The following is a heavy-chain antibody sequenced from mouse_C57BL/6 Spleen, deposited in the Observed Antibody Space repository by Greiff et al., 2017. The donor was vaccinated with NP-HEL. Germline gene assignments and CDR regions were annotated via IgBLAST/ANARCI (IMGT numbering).Heavy chain of an antibody. CDR1: GYTFTSYG. Sequence: VKLMESGAELARPGASVKLSCKASGYTFTSYGISWVKQRTGQGLEWIGEIYPRSGNTYYNEKFKGKATLTADKSSRTAYMELRSLTSEDSAVYFCARGLGRGGYYFDYWGQGTTLTVSS. CDR2: IYPRSGNT. D-gene: IGHD4-1*01. V-gene: IGHV1-81*01. J-gene: IGHJ2*01. CDR3: ARGLGRGGYYFDY.